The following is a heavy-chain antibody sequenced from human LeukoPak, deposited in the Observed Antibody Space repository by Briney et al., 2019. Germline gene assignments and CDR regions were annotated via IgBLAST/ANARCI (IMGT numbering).Heavy chain of an antibody. CDR3: TTGPSYGYEW. D-gene: IGHD3-16*01. CDR2: IKTDGRTT. J-gene: IGHJ4*02. V-gene: IGHV3-74*01. CDR1: GMTFSNHW. Sequence: GGSLRLSCAASGMTFSNHWMHWVRQAPGKGLVWVSLIKTDGRTTIYANSVKGRFTISRDNGKSTLYLQMNSLRAEDTAIYYCTTGPSYGYEWWGQGTVVTVSS.